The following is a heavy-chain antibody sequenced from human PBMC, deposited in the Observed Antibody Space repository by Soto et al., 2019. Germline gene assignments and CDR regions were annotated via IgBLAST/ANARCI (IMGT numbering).Heavy chain of an antibody. J-gene: IGHJ4*02. Sequence: QAQLVQSGAEVRKPGASVRVSCKASGYSFSMYTIHWVCQAPGQSLEYMGWINIYTGATNYSRSLQDRVTISRDTSASTAYMDLRGLRVEDTAVYYCARDGFQYGTNYFDFWGQGSLVTVS. D-gene: IGHD1-26*01. CDR2: INIYTGAT. V-gene: IGHV1-3*04. CDR3: ARDGFQYGTNYFDF. CDR1: GYSFSMYT.